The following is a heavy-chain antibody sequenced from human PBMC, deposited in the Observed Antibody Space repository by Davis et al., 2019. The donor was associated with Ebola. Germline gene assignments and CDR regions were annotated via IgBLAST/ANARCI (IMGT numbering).Heavy chain of an antibody. V-gene: IGHV1-69*04. CDR3: AREQIGEIDY. CDR1: GGGFSDYT. J-gene: IGHJ4*02. Sequence: AASVKVSCKASGGGFSDYTISWVRQAPGQGLEWMGRILPALNIVTYAQKFQDRLTITADRSTNTAYMDLSSLKSEDTATYSCAREQIGEIDYWGQGTLVTVSS. CDR2: ILPALNIV. D-gene: IGHD3-22*01.